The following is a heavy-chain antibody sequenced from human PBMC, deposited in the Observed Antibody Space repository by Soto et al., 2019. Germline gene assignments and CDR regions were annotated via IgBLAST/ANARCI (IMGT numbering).Heavy chain of an antibody. CDR3: AREYYYDSSGYRVYYYGMDV. CDR2: ISYDGSNK. D-gene: IGHD3-22*01. CDR1: GFTFSSYA. V-gene: IGHV3-30-3*01. J-gene: IGHJ6*02. Sequence: GGSLRLSCAASGFTFSSYAMHWVRQAPGKGLEWLAVISYDGSNKYYADSVKGRFTISRDNSKNTLYLQMNSLRAEDTAVYYCAREYYYDSSGYRVYYYGMDVWGQGTTVTV.